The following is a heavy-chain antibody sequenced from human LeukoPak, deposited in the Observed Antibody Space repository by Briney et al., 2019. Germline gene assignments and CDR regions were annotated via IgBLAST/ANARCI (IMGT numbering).Heavy chain of an antibody. Sequence: GESLKISCKGSGYSFTNYWIAWVRQMPGKGLEWMGIIYPGDSDTIYSPSFQGQVTISADKSISTVYLQWSSLKASDTAMYYCARQSRDGSKTRGYYFDYWGQGTLVTVSS. CDR3: ARQSRDGSKTRGYYFDY. J-gene: IGHJ4*02. V-gene: IGHV5-51*01. CDR2: IYPGDSDT. CDR1: GYSFTNYW. D-gene: IGHD3-10*01.